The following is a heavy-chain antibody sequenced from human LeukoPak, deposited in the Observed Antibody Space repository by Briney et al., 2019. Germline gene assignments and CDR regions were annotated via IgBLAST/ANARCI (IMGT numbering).Heavy chain of an antibody. V-gene: IGHV4-34*01. CDR1: GGSFSGFY. CDR3: ARSPSGDDL. CDR2: INHSGST. J-gene: IGHJ2*01. Sequence: SETLSLTCAVYGGSFSGFYWSWIRQPPGKGLEWIGEINHSGSTNYNPSLKSRVTISVDTSKNQFSLKLISVTAADTAVYYCARSPSGDDLWGRGTLVTVSS. D-gene: IGHD3-10*01.